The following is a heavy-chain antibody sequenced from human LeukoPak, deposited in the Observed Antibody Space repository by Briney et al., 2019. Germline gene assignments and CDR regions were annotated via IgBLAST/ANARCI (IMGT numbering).Heavy chain of an antibody. CDR1: GFTFSTYA. V-gene: IGHV3-23*01. CDR2: ISGSGDST. CDR3: AKVYCSGGSCYGEYFQH. D-gene: IGHD2-15*01. J-gene: IGHJ1*01. Sequence: GSLRLSCAASGFTFSTYAVNWVRQAPGKGLEWVSTISGSGDSTYYADSVKGRFTISRDNSKNTLYLQMNSLRAEDTAVYYCAKVYCSGGSCYGEYFQHWGQGTLVTVSS.